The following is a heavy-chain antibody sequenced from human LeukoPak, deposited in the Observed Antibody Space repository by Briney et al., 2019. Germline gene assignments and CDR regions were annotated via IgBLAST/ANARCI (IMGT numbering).Heavy chain of an antibody. CDR1: GDSVSSNSVT. J-gene: IGHJ5*02. V-gene: IGHV6-1*01. Sequence: SQTLSLTCAISGDSVSSNSVTWNWIRQSPSRGLEWLGGTYYRSTWYNDYAVSVRGRITVNPDTSKNQFSLHLNSVTPEDTAVYYCARRLTQYDCFDPWGQGILVAVSS. CDR3: ARRLTQYDCFDP. D-gene: IGHD2-2*01. CDR2: TYYRSTWYN.